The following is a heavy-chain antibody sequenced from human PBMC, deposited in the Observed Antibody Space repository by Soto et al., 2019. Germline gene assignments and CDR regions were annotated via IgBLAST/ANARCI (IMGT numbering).Heavy chain of an antibody. CDR1: GGSISDSSHY. CDR3: ASTQFLTIVPRGNF. CDR2: INYSGRT. V-gene: IGHV4-39*01. Sequence: SETLSLTCTVSGGSISDSSHYWAWIRQPPGKGMEWIATINYSGRTYYNPSLRSRVTISVDTSRDQFSLNLNSVTAADTGLYYCASTQFLTIVPRGNFWGLGTPVTVSS. J-gene: IGHJ4*02. D-gene: IGHD3-10*01.